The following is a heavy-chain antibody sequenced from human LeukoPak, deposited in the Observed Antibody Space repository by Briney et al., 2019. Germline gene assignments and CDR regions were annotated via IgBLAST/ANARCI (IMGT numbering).Heavy chain of an antibody. CDR3: AREPIAAAAYMDV. CDR2: ISNGAYTI. Sequence: GGSLRLSCAASGFSFSDYYMSRIRQAPGKGLEWVSYISNGAYTIYYADSVRGRFTISRDNAKNLLYLQMNSLRAEDTAVYYCAREPIAAAAYMDVWGKGTMVTVSS. D-gene: IGHD6-13*01. J-gene: IGHJ6*03. V-gene: IGHV3-11*04. CDR1: GFSFSDYY.